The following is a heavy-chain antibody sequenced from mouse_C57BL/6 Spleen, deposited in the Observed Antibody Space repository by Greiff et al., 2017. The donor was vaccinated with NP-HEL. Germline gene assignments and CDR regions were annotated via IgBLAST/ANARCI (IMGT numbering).Heavy chain of an antibody. D-gene: IGHD4-1*01. V-gene: IGHV1-64*01. J-gene: IGHJ4*01. CDR3: ARRGGTYYAMDY. CDR1: GYTFTSYW. Sequence: VKLQQPGAELVKPGASVKLSCKASGYTFTSYWMHWVKQRPGQGLEWIGMIHPNSGSTNYNEKFKSKATLTVDKSSSTAYMQLSSLTSEDSAVYYCARRGGTYYAMDYWGQGTSVTVSS. CDR2: IHPNSGST.